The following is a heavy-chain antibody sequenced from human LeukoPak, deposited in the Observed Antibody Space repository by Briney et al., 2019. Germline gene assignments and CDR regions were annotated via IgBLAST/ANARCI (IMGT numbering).Heavy chain of an antibody. CDR1: GGSISGYY. D-gene: IGHD3-10*01. J-gene: IGHJ5*02. CDR3: ARHERPNYYAHNWFDP. V-gene: IGHV4-59*01. Sequence: ASETLSLTCTVSGGSISGYYWSWVRQSPEKGLESIGFIYSTGSTSYNPSLRSRVTISIDTSQNQFYLRLTSVTAADTAVYYCARHERPNYYAHNWFDPWGQGTLVTVSS. CDR2: IYSTGST.